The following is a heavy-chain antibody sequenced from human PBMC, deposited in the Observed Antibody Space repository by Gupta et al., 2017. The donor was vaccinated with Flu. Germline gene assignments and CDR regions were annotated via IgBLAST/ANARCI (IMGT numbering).Heavy chain of an antibody. D-gene: IGHD1-1*01. CDR2: SSGRGGIQ. CDR3: AKSGLEGYYYYGMDV. Sequence: EVQLLESGGGLVQPGGSLRLSCAASGFTFSSYAMSWVSQAQGKGLEWVSGSSGRGGIQDYADSVKGRVTISRDKSKNTLYRQMKSVRAEDTAVYYCAKSGLEGYYYYGMDVWGQVTTVTVSS. J-gene: IGHJ6*02. CDR1: GFTFSSYA. V-gene: IGHV3-23*01.